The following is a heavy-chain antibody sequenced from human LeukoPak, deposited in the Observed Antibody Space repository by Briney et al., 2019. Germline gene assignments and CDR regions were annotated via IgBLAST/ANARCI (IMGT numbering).Heavy chain of an antibody. V-gene: IGHV1-8*01. CDR2: MNPNSGNT. Sequence: ASVKVSCKASGYTFTSYDINWVRQATGQGLEWMGWMNPNSGNTGYAQKFQGRVTMTRNTSISTAYVELSSLRSEDTAVYYCARGGDVGAPIDYWGQGTLVTVSS. D-gene: IGHD1-26*01. J-gene: IGHJ4*02. CDR3: ARGGDVGAPIDY. CDR1: GYTFTSYD.